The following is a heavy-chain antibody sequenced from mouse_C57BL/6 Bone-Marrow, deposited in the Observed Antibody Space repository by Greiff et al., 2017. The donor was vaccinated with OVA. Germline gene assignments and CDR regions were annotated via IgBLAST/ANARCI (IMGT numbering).Heavy chain of an antibody. V-gene: IGHV1-50*01. CDR3: ARPLLLGAMDY. Sequence: QVQLQQSGAELVKPGASVRLSCKASGYTFTSYWMQWVKQRPGQGLAWIGEIDPSDSYTNYNQKFKGKATLTVDTSSSTAYMQLSSLTSEDSAVYYCARPLLLGAMDYWGQGTSVTVSS. CDR1: GYTFTSYW. CDR2: IDPSDSYT. J-gene: IGHJ4*01. D-gene: IGHD1-1*01.